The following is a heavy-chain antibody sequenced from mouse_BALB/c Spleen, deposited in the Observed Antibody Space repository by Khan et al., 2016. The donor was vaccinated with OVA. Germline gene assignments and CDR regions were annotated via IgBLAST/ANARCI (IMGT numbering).Heavy chain of an antibody. D-gene: IGHD2-14*01. V-gene: IGHV3-8*02. CDR1: GDSITSGY. J-gene: IGHJ3*01. CDR3: ARSTYRYAFAY. CDR2: MIYTGYT. Sequence: EVQLQESGPSLVKPSQTLSLTCSVSGDSITSGYWSWIRKFPGTKLEYMGYMIYTGYTDYNPSLKSRLAITRHTSKNQYYLQLNSVTTEDTATCDCARSTYRYAFAYWGQGTLVTVSA.